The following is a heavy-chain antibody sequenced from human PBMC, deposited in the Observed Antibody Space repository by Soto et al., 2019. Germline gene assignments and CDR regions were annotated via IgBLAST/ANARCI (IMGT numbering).Heavy chain of an antibody. J-gene: IGHJ1*01. CDR3: ASSIAVAGKRLQH. V-gene: IGHV4-34*01. Sequence: QVQLQQWGAGLLKPSETLSLTCAVYGGSFSGYYWSWIRQPPGKGLEWIGEINHSGSTNYNPSLKSRVTISVDTSKDQFSLKLSSVTAADTAVYYCASSIAVAGKRLQHWGQGTLVTVSS. D-gene: IGHD6-19*01. CDR2: INHSGST. CDR1: GGSFSGYY.